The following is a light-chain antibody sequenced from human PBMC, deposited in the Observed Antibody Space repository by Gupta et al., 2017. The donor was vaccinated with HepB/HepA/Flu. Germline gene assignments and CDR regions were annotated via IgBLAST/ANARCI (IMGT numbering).Light chain of an antibody. CDR3: QSYDSSSSV. CDR2: EDN. J-gene: IGLJ1*01. V-gene: IGLV6-57*02. Sequence: NFMLTQPHPVSGSPGKTVTIPCIGNSGSFASDYVQWYQQRPGIAPTTVTYEDNQRPSGVPDRFSGSVDRSSNSASLTISGLKTEDEADYYCQSYDSSSSVIGTGTKVTVL. CDR1: SGSFASDY.